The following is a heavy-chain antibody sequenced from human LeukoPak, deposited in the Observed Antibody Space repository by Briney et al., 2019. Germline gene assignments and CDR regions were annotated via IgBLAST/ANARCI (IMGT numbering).Heavy chain of an antibody. D-gene: IGHD2/OR15-2a*01. J-gene: IGHJ4*02. V-gene: IGHV3-7*01. Sequence: GGSLRLSCAASRFTLSTYWMSWVRQAPGKGLEWVANIKQDGSEKYYVDSVKGRFTISRDNAKNSLYLQMNSLRAEDTAVYYCARGPTRANSTDYWGQGALVTVSS. CDR1: RFTLSTYW. CDR3: ARGPTRANSTDY. CDR2: IKQDGSEK.